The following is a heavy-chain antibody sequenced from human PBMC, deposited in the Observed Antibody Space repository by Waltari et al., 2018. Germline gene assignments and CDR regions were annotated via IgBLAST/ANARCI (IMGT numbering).Heavy chain of an antibody. Sequence: QVQLQESGPGLVKPSETLSLTCAVSGYSISSGYHWGWIRLPPGKGLEWIGSIYHSGSTYYNPSLKSRVTISVDTSKNQFSLKLSSVTAADTAVYYCARVPDLVYSGSYSFDYWGQGTLVTVSS. D-gene: IGHD1-26*01. V-gene: IGHV4-38-2*01. J-gene: IGHJ4*02. CDR2: IYHSGST. CDR3: ARVPDLVYSGSYSFDY. CDR1: GYSISSGYH.